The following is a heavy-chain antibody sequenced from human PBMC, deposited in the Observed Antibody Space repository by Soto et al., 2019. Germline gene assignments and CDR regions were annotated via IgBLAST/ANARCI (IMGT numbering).Heavy chain of an antibody. Sequence: QVQLVESGGGVVQPGRSLRLSCAASGFTFSSYGMHWVRQAPGKGLEWVAVIWYDGSNKYYADSVKGRFTISRDNSKNTLYLQMNSLRAEDTAVYYCARDTLAAGGVDYWGQGTLVTVSS. CDR1: GFTFSSYG. CDR2: IWYDGSNK. D-gene: IGHD6-13*01. CDR3: ARDTLAAGGVDY. V-gene: IGHV3-33*01. J-gene: IGHJ4*02.